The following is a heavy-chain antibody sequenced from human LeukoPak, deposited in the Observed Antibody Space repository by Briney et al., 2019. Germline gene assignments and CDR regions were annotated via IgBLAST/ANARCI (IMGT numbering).Heavy chain of an antibody. J-gene: IGHJ5*02. CDR2: TYTGGGT. CDR3: ARDTYYDFWSGYYQRHWFDP. D-gene: IGHD3-3*01. Sequence: GGSLRLSCAPSGFTVSSNYMTWVRQAPGKGLEWVSLTYTGGGTYYADSVEGRFTISRDNSKNTLFLQMNALRPEDTAVYYCARDTYYDFWSGYYQRHWFDPWGQGTPVTVSS. V-gene: IGHV3-66*02. CDR1: GFTVSSNY.